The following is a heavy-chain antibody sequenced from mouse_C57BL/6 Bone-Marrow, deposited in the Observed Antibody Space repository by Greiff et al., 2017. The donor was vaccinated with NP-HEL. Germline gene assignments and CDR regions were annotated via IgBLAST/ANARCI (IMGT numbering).Heavy chain of an antibody. J-gene: IGHJ3*01. CDR2: IDPETGGT. CDR3: TSPYYDFSGAY. Sequence: VQLQQSGAELVRPGASVTLSCKASGYTFTDYEMHWVKQTPVHGLEWIGAIDPETGGTAYNQKYKGKAILTADKSSSTAYMELRSLTSEDSVVYYCTSPYYDFSGAYWGQGTLVTVSA. CDR1: GYTFTDYE. D-gene: IGHD2-4*01. V-gene: IGHV1-15*01.